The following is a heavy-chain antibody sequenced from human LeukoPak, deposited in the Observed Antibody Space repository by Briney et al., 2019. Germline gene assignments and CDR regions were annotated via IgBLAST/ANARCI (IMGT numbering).Heavy chain of an antibody. CDR1: GYSISGAYY. D-gene: IGHD6-13*01. J-gene: IGHJ4*02. CDR2: VYHTGST. V-gene: IGHV4-38-2*01. Sequence: PSETLSLTCAVSGYSISGAYYWGWIRQPPGKGLEWIGSVYHTGSTYYNPPLKSRVTMSVDTSTNQFSLKLTSVTAADTAIYYCARAAAGSRYYFDYWGQGTLVTVYS. CDR3: ARAAAGSRYYFDY.